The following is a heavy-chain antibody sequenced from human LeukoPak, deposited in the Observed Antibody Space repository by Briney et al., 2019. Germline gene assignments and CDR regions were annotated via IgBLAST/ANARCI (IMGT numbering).Heavy chain of an antibody. CDR3: ARDALTGYEHFDY. V-gene: IGHV1-2*02. J-gene: IGHJ4*02. D-gene: IGHD5-12*01. CDR2: INHNNGGT. Sequence: ASVTVSCKASGYTFTGHYIHWVRQAPGQGLEWMGWINHNNGGTNYAQKFQGRVTMTRDTSISTGYMELSRLRSDDTAVYYCARDALTGYEHFDYWGQGTLVTVSS. CDR1: GYTFTGHY.